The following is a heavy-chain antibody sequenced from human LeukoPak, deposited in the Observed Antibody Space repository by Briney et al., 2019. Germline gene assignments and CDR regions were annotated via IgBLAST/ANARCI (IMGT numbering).Heavy chain of an antibody. J-gene: IGHJ4*02. CDR3: ALGNSSSWYWYFDY. CDR2: IYTSGST. CDR1: GGSISSGSNY. V-gene: IGHV4-61*02. D-gene: IGHD6-13*01. Sequence: SETLSLTCSVSGGSISSGSNYWSWIRQPAGKGLEWIGRIYTSGSTNYNPSLKSRVTISVDTSKNQFSLKLSSVTAADTAVYYCALGNSSSWYWYFDYWGQGNLVTVSS.